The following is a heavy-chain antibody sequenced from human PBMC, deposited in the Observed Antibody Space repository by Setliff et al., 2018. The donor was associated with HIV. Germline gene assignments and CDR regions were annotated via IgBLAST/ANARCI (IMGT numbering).Heavy chain of an antibody. V-gene: IGHV4-4*08. CDR3: ARGGSYRFWSGYRYYYYYMDL. D-gene: IGHD3-3*01. CDR1: GGSISNYY. Sequence: SETLSLTCTVSGGSISNYYWSWIRQPPGKGLEWIGYIYTTGSTNYNPSLKSRVTISVDTSKSQVYLSLTSVTAADTAVYYCARGGSYRFWSGYRYYYYYMDLWGKGTTVTVSS. J-gene: IGHJ6*03. CDR2: IYTTGST.